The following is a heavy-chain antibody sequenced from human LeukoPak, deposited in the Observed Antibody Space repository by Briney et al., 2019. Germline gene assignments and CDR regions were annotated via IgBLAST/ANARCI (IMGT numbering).Heavy chain of an antibody. CDR3: AVTALDNWFDH. D-gene: IGHD2-21*02. V-gene: IGHV5-51*01. CDR2: IFPGDSDT. J-gene: IGHJ5*02. CDR1: GYNFTKFW. Sequence: GESLKISCKGSGYNFTKFWLGWVRQMPGKDLEWMGIIFPGDSDTRYSPSFEGQVTISADQSLSTAYLEWTSLKVSDTAMYYCAVTALDNWFDHWGLGTLVTVSS.